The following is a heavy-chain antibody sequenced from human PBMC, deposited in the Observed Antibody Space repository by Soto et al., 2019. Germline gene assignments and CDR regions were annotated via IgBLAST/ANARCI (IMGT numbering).Heavy chain of an antibody. J-gene: IGHJ4*02. CDR1: GFTFTRYS. CDR2: IGSTTNYI. V-gene: IGHV3-21*06. CDR3: ARESEDLTSNFDY. Sequence: GGSMRLSCAASGFTFTRYSMNWVRQAPGKGLEWVSSIGSTTNYIYYGDSMKGRFTISRDNAKNSLYLEMNSLRAEDTAVYYCARESEDLTSNFDYWGQGTLVTVSS.